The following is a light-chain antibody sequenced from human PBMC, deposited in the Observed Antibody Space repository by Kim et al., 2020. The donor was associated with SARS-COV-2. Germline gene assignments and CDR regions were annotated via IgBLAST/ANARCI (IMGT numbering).Light chain of an antibody. Sequence: QLVLTQSPSASASLGASVKLTCTLSSGHSTYAIAWHQQQPEKGPRYLMKLDSDGSHNKGDGIPDRFSGSSSGAEYYLTISSLQSEDEADYYSQTWATGVVIGGGTQLTVL. J-gene: IGLJ2*01. CDR1: SGHSTYA. CDR2: LDSDGSH. CDR3: QTWATGVV. V-gene: IGLV4-69*01.